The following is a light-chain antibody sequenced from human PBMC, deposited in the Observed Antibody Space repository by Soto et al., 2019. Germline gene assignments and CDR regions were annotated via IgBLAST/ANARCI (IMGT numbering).Light chain of an antibody. CDR2: DAS. Sequence: DILMTQSPSSLSASVGDRVTITCRASQRISTYLNWYQQKPGKAPNLLIWDASTLQSGVPSRFSGSGSGTDFTLTISSLQVEDSATYYCQQTYTAPRTFDQGTKVEIK. CDR3: QQTYTAPRT. J-gene: IGKJ1*01. CDR1: QRISTY. V-gene: IGKV1-39*01.